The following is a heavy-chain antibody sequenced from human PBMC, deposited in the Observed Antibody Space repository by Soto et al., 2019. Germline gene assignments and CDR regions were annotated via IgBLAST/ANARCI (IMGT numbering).Heavy chain of an antibody. CDR3: ATRVYDY. J-gene: IGHJ4*02. CDR2: ISYVGSNK. CDR1: GFTFSSYG. Sequence: QVQLVESGGGVVQPGRSLRLSCAASGFTFSSYGMNWVRQAPGKGLEWVALISYVGSNKYYADSVKGRFTISRDNSKNTLYLQMNSLRAEDTAVYYCATRVYDYWGQGTLVTVSS. D-gene: IGHD3-16*01. V-gene: IGHV3-30*03.